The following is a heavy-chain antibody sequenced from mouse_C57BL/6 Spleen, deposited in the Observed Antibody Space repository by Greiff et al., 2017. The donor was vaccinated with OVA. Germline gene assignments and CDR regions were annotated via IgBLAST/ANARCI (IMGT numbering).Heavy chain of an antibody. J-gene: IGHJ3*01. CDR2: IYPGDGDT. CDR3: ARYYDSYAWFAY. D-gene: IGHD2-3*01. Sequence: VQLQQSGPELVKPGASVKISCKASGYAFSSSWMNWVKQRPGKGLEWIGRIYPGDGDTNYNGKFKGKATLTADKSSSTAYMQLSSLTSEDYAVYFCARYYDSYAWFAYWGQGTLVTVSA. CDR1: GYAFSSSW. V-gene: IGHV1-82*01.